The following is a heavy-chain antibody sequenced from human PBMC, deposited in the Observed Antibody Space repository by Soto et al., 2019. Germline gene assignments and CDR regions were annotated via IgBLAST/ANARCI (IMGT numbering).Heavy chain of an antibody. V-gene: IGHV3-21*01. Sequence: GESLKISCAASGFTFSSYSMNWVRQAPGKGLELVSSISSSSSYIYYADSVKGRFTISRDNAKNSLYLQMNSLRAEDTSVYYCARDDSSGYYVDYWGQGTLVTVSS. J-gene: IGHJ4*02. D-gene: IGHD3-22*01. CDR1: GFTFSSYS. CDR3: ARDDSSGYYVDY. CDR2: ISSSSSYI.